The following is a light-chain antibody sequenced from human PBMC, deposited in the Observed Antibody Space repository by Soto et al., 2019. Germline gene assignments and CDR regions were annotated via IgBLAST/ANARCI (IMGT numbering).Light chain of an antibody. CDR3: CSYAGSYV. V-gene: IGLV2-11*01. CDR1: SSDVGGYNY. J-gene: IGLJ1*01. CDR2: DVS. Sequence: QSALTQPRSVSGSPGQSVTISCTGTSSDVGGYNYVSWYQQHPGKAPKLMIYDVSKRPSGVPDRFSGSKSGNTASLTISGLKAEDEADYYCCSYAGSYVLGNGTKVT.